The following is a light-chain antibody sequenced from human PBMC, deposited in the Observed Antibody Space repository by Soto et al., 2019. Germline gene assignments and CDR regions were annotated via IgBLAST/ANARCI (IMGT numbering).Light chain of an antibody. J-gene: IGKJ1*01. Sequence: DIQMTQSPSTLSASVGDRVTITCRASQSVDKWLAWYQQKPGKAPKLLIYKASNLEVGVPSRFSGGGSGTQFTLTIGSLQPDDFATYYCQHYRNFPWTFGQGTKVEVK. V-gene: IGKV1-5*03. CDR1: QSVDKW. CDR3: QHYRNFPWT. CDR2: KAS.